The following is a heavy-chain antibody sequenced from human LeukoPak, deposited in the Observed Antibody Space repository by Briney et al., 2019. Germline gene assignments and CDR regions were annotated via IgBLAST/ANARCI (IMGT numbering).Heavy chain of an antibody. CDR2: IYYTGST. D-gene: IGHD4-17*01. CDR3: ARGLNRNDYGDYGY. V-gene: IGHV4-59*01. Sequence: SETLSLTCTVSGGSLSSYYWTWIRQPPGKGLEWVGYIYYTGSTSYNPSLKSRVTISVQTSKNQFSLKLSSVTAADTAVYYCARGLNRNDYGDYGYWGQGTLVTVSS. CDR1: GGSLSSYY. J-gene: IGHJ4*02.